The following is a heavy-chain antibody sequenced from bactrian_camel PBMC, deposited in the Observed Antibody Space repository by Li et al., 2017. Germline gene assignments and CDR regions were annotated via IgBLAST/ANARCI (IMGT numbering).Heavy chain of an antibody. CDR1: GYTYSSSC. CDR2: IDSDGTT. Sequence: HVQLVESGGGSVHAGGPLRLSCAASGYTYSSSCVAWFRQAPGKERVGVAKIDSDGTTTYANSVKGRFTISRDNAKNTLYLQMDSLKPEDSWTDYCAAERTGGRWYERNGYKYWGQGTQVTVS. J-gene: IGHJ4*01. D-gene: IGHD6*01. V-gene: IGHV3S26*01. CDR3: AAERTGGRWYERNGYKY.